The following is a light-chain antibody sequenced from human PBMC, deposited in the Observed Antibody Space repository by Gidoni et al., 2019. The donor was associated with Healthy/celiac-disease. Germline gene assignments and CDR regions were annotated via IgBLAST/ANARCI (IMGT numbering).Light chain of an antibody. Sequence: SYVLTPPPSVSVAPGKTARITCGGNNIGSKSVHWYQQKPGQAPVLVIYYDSDRPSGIPERFSGSNSGNTATLTISRVEAGDEADYYCQVWDSSSDLYVFGTGTKVTVL. J-gene: IGLJ1*01. CDR1: NIGSKS. V-gene: IGLV3-21*04. CDR3: QVWDSSSDLYV. CDR2: YDS.